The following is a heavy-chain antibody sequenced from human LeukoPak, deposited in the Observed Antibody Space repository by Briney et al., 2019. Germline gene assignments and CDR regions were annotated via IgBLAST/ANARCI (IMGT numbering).Heavy chain of an antibody. CDR3: ARESSSGWYRWGFDY. D-gene: IGHD6-19*01. Sequence: GRSLRLSCAASGFTFSSYGMHWVRQAPGKGLEWVAVISYDGSNKYYADSVKGRFTISRDNAKNSLYLQMNSLRAEDTAVYYCARESSSGWYRWGFDYWGQGTLVTVSS. V-gene: IGHV3-30*03. CDR2: ISYDGSNK. CDR1: GFTFSSYG. J-gene: IGHJ4*02.